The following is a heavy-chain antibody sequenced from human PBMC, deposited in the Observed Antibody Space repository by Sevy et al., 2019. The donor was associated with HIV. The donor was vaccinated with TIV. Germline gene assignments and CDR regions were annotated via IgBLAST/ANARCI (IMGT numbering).Heavy chain of an antibody. CDR3: ARASGGDRLDYYGMDV. CDR1: NYTFTTYG. Sequence: ASVKVSCKALNYTFTTYGITWVRQAPGQGLEWMGWIGVYNGNRNYAKKFQGRVTMTTDTSTGTAYMDLRGLGSDDTAVYYCARASGGDRLDYYGMDVWGQGTTVTVSS. J-gene: IGHJ6*02. CDR2: IGVYNGNR. V-gene: IGHV1-18*01. D-gene: IGHD2-21*02.